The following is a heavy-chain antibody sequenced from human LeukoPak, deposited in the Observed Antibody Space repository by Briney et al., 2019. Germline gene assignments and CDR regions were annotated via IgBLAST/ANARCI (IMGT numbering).Heavy chain of an antibody. CDR1: GFAFSDYW. Sequence: PGGSLRLSCVASGFAFSDYWMNWVRQAPGKGLEWVAIIKPDGSFTNYVDAVKGRFTISRDNSKNTLYLQMNSLRAEDTAVYYCAKGISAIREALGTIDYWGQGTLVTVSS. CDR3: AKGISAIREALGTIDY. V-gene: IGHV3-7*03. CDR2: IKPDGSFT. D-gene: IGHD1-1*01. J-gene: IGHJ4*02.